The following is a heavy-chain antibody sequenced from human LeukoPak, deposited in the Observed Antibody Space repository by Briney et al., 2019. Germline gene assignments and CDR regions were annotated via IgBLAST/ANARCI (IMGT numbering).Heavy chain of an antibody. V-gene: IGHV3-11*01. CDR1: GFTFSDYY. D-gene: IGHD3-22*01. CDR2: ISSSGSTI. Sequence: GGSLRLSCAASGFTFSDYYMSWIRQAPGKGLEWVSYISSSGSTIYYADSVKGRFTISRDNAKNSLYLQMNSLRAEDTAVYYCARDSSGYYPPPYYYGMDVWGQGTTVTVSS. CDR3: ARDSSGYYPPPYYYGMDV. J-gene: IGHJ6*02.